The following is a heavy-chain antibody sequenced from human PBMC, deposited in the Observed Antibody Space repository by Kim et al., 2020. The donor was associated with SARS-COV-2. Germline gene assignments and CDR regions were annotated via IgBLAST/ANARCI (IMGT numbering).Heavy chain of an antibody. J-gene: IGHJ6*02. CDR2: IWYDGSNK. Sequence: GGSLRLSCAASGFTFSSYGMHWVRQAPGKGLEWVAVIWYDGSNKYYADSVKGRFTISRDNSKNTLYLQMNSLRAEDTAVYYCAREGRYSSSWYSYYYGMDVWGQGTTVTVSS. V-gene: IGHV3-33*01. CDR3: AREGRYSSSWYSYYYGMDV. D-gene: IGHD6-13*01. CDR1: GFTFSSYG.